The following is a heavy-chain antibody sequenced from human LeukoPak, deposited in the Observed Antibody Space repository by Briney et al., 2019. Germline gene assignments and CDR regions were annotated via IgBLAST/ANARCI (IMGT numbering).Heavy chain of an antibody. V-gene: IGHV1-2*04. Sequence: ASVKVSCKASGGTFSSYAISWVRQAPGQGLEWMGWINPNSGGTNYAQKFQGWVTMTRDTSISTAYMELSRLRSDDTAVYYCARDLGYYGMDVWGQGTTVTVSS. D-gene: IGHD3-10*01. CDR3: ARDLGYYGMDV. J-gene: IGHJ6*02. CDR2: INPNSGGT. CDR1: GGTFSSYA.